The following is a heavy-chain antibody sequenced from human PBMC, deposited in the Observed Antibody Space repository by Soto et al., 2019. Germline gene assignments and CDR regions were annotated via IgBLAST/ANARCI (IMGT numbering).Heavy chain of an antibody. CDR2: IYPGDSDT. CDR3: TRLSYQTQYLHYGMDV. V-gene: IGHV5-51*01. D-gene: IGHD2-2*01. CDR1: GYRFSNYW. J-gene: IGHJ6*02. Sequence: GESLKISCKGSGYRFSNYWLGWVRQMPGKDLEWMGIIYPGDSDTRYRPSFQGQVTISSDKSISTAYLQWNSLKASDTAMYYCTRLSYQTQYLHYGMDVWGPGTAVTVSS.